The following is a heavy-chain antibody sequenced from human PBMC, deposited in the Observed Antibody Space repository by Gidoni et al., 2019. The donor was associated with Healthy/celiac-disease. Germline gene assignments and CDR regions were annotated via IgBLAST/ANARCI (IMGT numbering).Heavy chain of an antibody. CDR2: IYWNDDK. D-gene: IGHD2-2*01. J-gene: IGHJ4*02. CDR1: GFSPSTSGVG. V-gene: IGHV2-5*01. Sequence: QITLKEAGPTLVKPTQTLTLNCHFPGFSPSTSGVGVGWIRQPPGKALECLALIYWNDDKRYSPSLKIRLTITNDTSNNQVVLTMTHMDPVDTATYYCAHLQLLQLTFHYCGQGTLVTVSS. CDR3: AHLQLLQLTFHY.